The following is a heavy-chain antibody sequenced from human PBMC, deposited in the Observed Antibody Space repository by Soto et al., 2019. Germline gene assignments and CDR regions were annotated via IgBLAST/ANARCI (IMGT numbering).Heavy chain of an antibody. CDR1: GYTFTSYY. Sequence: ASVKVSCKASGYTFTSYYMHWVRQAPGQGLELMGIINPSGGSTSYAQKFQGRVTMTRDTSTSTVYMELSSLRSGDTAVYYCARDIIVGATTSEYYYYYGMDVWGQGTTVTVSS. J-gene: IGHJ6*02. V-gene: IGHV1-46*01. CDR3: ARDIIVGATTSEYYYYYGMDV. CDR2: INPSGGST. D-gene: IGHD1-26*01.